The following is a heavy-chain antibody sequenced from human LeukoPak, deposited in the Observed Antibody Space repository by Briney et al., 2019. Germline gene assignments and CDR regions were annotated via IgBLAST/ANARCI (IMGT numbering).Heavy chain of an antibody. CDR2: INPSGGST. V-gene: IGHV1-46*03. D-gene: IGHD3-3*01. CDR1: GYTFTSYY. CDR3: ARSYDFWSGSPSRAWFDP. Sequence: GASVKVSCKASGYTFTSYYMHWVRQAPGQGLEWMGIINPSGGSTSYAQKFQGRVTTTRDTSTSTVYMELSSLRSEDTAVYYCARSYDFWSGSPSRAWFDPWGQGTLVTVSS. J-gene: IGHJ5*02.